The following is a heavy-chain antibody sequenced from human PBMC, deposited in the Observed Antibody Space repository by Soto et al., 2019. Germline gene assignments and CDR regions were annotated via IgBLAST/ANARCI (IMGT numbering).Heavy chain of an antibody. D-gene: IGHD3-16*02. Sequence: QLQRQESGPGLVKPSETLSLTCTVSGGSISSSSYYWGWIRQPPGKGLEWIGSIYYSGITYYNTSLKSRVTISVDTSKNQFSLKLSSVTAADKAVYYCARHLGGPRRYYYIWGSYRHGIWGQGTMVTVSS. CDR3: ARHLGGPRRYYYIWGSYRHGI. V-gene: IGHV4-39*01. CDR2: IYYSGIT. J-gene: IGHJ3*02. CDR1: GGSISSSSYY.